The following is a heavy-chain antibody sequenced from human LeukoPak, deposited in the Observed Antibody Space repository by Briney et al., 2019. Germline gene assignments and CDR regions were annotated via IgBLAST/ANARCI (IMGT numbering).Heavy chain of an antibody. J-gene: IGHJ4*02. CDR2: IDHSGST. V-gene: IGHV4-34*01. CDR3: ANYYYDSSGLLSDY. Sequence: SETLSLTCAVYGGSFSAYYWNWLRQAPGKGLEWIGEIDHSGSTGYNPSLRSRVTISVDTSKNQFSLKLSSVTAADTAVYYCANYYYDSSGLLSDYWGQGTLVTVSS. CDR1: GGSFSAYY. D-gene: IGHD3-22*01.